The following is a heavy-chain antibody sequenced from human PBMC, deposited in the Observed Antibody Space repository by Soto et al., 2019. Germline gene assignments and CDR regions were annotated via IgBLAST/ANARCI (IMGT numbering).Heavy chain of an antibody. CDR3: ARDRGPSSGYYPYWFDP. CDR2: IIPIFGTA. V-gene: IGHV1-69*12. J-gene: IGHJ5*02. Sequence: QVQLVQSGAEVKKPGSSVKGSCKASGGTFSSYAISSVREAPGQGLEWMGEIIPIFGTANYAQKFQGRVTITADESTSTAYMELSSLRSEDTAVYYCARDRGPSSGYYPYWFDPWGQGTLVTVSS. CDR1: GGTFSSYA. D-gene: IGHD3-22*01.